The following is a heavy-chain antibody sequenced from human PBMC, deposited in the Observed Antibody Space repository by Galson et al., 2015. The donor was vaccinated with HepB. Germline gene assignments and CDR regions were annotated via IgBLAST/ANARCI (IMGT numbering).Heavy chain of an antibody. D-gene: IGHD4-23*01. J-gene: IGHJ4*02. Sequence: SVKVSCKASGYTFTAYYIHWVRQASGQGLEWLGWINPDSGATKCAQKFQGTVTMTRDTSISTAYMELNRLTSDDTAVYYCARGGGFYFGDWGQGTLVTVSS. CDR3: ARGGGFYFGD. CDR2: INPDSGAT. CDR1: GYTFTAYY. V-gene: IGHV1-2*02.